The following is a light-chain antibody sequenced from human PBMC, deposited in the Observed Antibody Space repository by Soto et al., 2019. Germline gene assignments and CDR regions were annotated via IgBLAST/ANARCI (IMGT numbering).Light chain of an antibody. V-gene: IGKV3-11*01. CDR3: QQRFNWPWT. CDR2: DTS. CDR1: QSVNKY. J-gene: IGKJ1*01. Sequence: EIVLTQSPATLSLPPGEGATLSCRASQSVNKYLAWFQQKLGQPPRLLIYDTSNRATGIPPRFSGSGSGTDFTLIISSLEPEDFAVYYCQQRFNWPWTFGQGTKVDIK.